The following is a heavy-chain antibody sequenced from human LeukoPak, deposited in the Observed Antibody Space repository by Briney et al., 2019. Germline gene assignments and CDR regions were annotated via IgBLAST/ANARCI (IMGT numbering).Heavy chain of an antibody. D-gene: IGHD5-18*01. V-gene: IGHV3-23*01. CDR3: AKVSPRGYSYGFYYFDY. Sequence: GGSLRLSCAASGFTFSSYAMSWVRQAPGKGLEWVSAISGSGGSTYYADSVKGRFTISRDNSKNTLYLQMNSLRAEDTAVYYCAKVSPRGYSYGFYYFDYWGQGTLVTVSS. CDR1: GFTFSSYA. CDR2: ISGSGGST. J-gene: IGHJ4*02.